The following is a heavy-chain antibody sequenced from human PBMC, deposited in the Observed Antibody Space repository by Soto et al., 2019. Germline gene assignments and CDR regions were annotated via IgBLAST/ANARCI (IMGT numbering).Heavy chain of an antibody. CDR2: ISFSSSTI. V-gene: IGHV3-48*02. J-gene: IGHJ5*02. Sequence: EVQLVESGGGLVQPGGSLRLSCAASGFTFSTYSMNWVRQAPGKGLEWVSYISFSSSTIFYADSVRGRFTISRDNAKSSLYRQMNTLRDEDTAVYYCARDNGMAGSFDPWGQGTLVTVSS. CDR1: GFTFSTYS. CDR3: ARDNGMAGSFDP. D-gene: IGHD2-8*01.